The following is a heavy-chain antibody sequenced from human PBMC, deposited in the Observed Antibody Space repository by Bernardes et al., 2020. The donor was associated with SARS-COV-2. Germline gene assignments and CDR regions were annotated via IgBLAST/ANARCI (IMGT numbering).Heavy chain of an antibody. J-gene: IGHJ5*02. CDR1: GYTLTELS. CDR3: ATAPAAILGAWFDP. CDR2: FDPEDGET. V-gene: IGHV1-24*01. D-gene: IGHD2-2*02. Sequence: ASVKVSCKVSGYTLTELSMHWVRQAPGKGLEWMGGFDPEDGETIYAQKFQGRVTMTEDTSTDTAYMELSSLRSEDTAVYYCATAPAAILGAWFDPWARDPWSPSPQ.